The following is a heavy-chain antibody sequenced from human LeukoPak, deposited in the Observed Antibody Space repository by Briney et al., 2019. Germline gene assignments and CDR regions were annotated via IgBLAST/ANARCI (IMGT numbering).Heavy chain of an antibody. J-gene: IGHJ3*02. CDR3: ARGGTNDAFHI. D-gene: IGHD1-1*01. CDR1: GGSISSGDYY. Sequence: SETLCLTCTVSGGSISSGDYYWSWIRQPPGKGLEWIGYIYYSGSTYYNPSLKSRVTISVDTSKNQFSLKLSSVTAADTAVCYCARGGTNDAFHIWGQGTMVTVSS. CDR2: IYYSGST. V-gene: IGHV4-30-4*01.